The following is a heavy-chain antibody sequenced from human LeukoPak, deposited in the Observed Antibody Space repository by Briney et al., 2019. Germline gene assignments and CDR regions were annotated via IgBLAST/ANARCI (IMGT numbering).Heavy chain of an antibody. CDR1: GYTFTGYY. CDR3: ARGGAAAVGKNYYYYYGMDV. CDR2: INPNSGGT. D-gene: IGHD6-13*01. Sequence: ASVKVSCKASGYTFTGYYMHWVRQAPGQGLEWMGWINPNSGGTNYAQKFQGRVTMTRDTSISTAYMELSRLRSDDTAVYYCARGGAAAVGKNYYYYYGMDVWGQGTTVTVSS. V-gene: IGHV1-2*02. J-gene: IGHJ6*02.